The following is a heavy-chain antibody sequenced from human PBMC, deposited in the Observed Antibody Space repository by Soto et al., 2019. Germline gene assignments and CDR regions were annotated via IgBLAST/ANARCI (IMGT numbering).Heavy chain of an antibody. J-gene: IGHJ3*02. V-gene: IGHV4-30-2*01. CDR2: IYHSGST. CDR3: ARGGRIAARPFAFDI. Sequence: SETLSLTCAVSGGSIRSGGYSWSWIRQPPGKGLEWIGYIYHSGSTYYNPSLKSRVPISVDRSKNQFSLKLSSVTAADTAVYSCARGGRIAARPFAFDIWGQGTMVTVSS. D-gene: IGHD6-6*01. CDR1: GGSIRSGGYS.